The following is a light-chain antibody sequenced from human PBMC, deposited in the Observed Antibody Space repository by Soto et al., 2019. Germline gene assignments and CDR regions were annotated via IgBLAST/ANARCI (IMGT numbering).Light chain of an antibody. Sequence: QSALTQPASVSGSPGQSITISCTETSSDIGTYKYFSWFQHHPGKAPKLIIFEVSNRPSGISDRFSGFKSANTAYLTISGVQPEDEADYHCSSYTTVKTVVFGGGTKLTVL. CDR3: SSYTTVKTVV. V-gene: IGLV2-14*01. CDR2: EVS. CDR1: SSDIGTYKY. J-gene: IGLJ3*02.